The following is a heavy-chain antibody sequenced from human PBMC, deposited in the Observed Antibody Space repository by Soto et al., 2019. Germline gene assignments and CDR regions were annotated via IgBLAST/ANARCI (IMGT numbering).Heavy chain of an antibody. J-gene: IGHJ6*03. CDR1: GGSISSYY. CDR3: ARDRIAPRSLSSYYYYMDV. D-gene: IGHD6-6*01. Sequence: SETLSLTCTVSGGSISSYYWSWIRQPPGKGLEWIGYIYYSGSTNYNPSLKSRVTISVDTSKNQFSLKLSSVTAADTAVYYCARDRIAPRSLSSYYYYMDVWGKGTTVTVPS. CDR2: IYYSGST. V-gene: IGHV4-59*01.